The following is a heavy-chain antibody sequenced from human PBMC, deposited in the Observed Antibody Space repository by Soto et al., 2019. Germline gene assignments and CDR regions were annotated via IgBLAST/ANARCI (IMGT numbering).Heavy chain of an antibody. V-gene: IGHV1-8*01. J-gene: IGHJ5*01. D-gene: IGHD2-15*01. Sequence: ASVKVSCKASGYTFTSYDINWVRQATGQGLEWMGWMNPNSYNTAYAQKFQGRVTMTRNTSISTAYMELSSLRSEDTAVYYCARSSESCRRQFDPWGQGTLVTVCS. CDR1: GYTFTSYD. CDR2: MNPNSYNT. CDR3: ARSSESCRRQFDP.